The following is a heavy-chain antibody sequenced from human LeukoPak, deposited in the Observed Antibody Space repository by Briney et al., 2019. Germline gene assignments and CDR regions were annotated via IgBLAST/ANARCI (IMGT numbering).Heavy chain of an antibody. Sequence: SETLSLTCAVYGGSFSGYYWRWIRQPPGKGLEWIGEINHSGSTNYNPSLKSRVTISIDTSKNQFSLKLSSVTAADTAVYYCSGVGLGYCTNGVCYSYFDYWGQGTLVTVSS. CDR2: INHSGST. CDR3: SGVGLGYCTNGVCYSYFDY. D-gene: IGHD2-8*01. V-gene: IGHV4-34*01. J-gene: IGHJ4*02. CDR1: GGSFSGYY.